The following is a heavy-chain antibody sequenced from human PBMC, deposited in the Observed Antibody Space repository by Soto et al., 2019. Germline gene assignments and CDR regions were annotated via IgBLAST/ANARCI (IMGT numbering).Heavy chain of an antibody. CDR1: GFTFSSYS. Sequence: EVQLVESGGGLVKPGGSLRLSCAASGFTFSSYSMNWVRQAPGKGLEWVSSISSSSSYIYYADSVKGRFTISRDNAKNSLYLQMNSLRAEDTAVYYCARDSYSSGWFYYYYYGMDVWGQGTTVTVSS. D-gene: IGHD6-19*01. CDR3: ARDSYSSGWFYYYYYGMDV. CDR2: ISSSSSYI. J-gene: IGHJ6*02. V-gene: IGHV3-21*01.